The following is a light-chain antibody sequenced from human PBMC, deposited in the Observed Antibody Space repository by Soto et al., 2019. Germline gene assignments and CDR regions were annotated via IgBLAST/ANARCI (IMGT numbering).Light chain of an antibody. V-gene: IGLV4-69*01. J-gene: IGLJ1*01. CDR2: LNSDGSH. CDR3: QTWGTGILV. CDR1: SGHSSYA. Sequence: QPVLTQSPSASASLGASVKLTCTLSSGHSSYAIAWHQQQPEKGPRYLMKLNSDGSHSKGDGLPDRFSGSISGAERYLTIASLQSEDGADYYCQTWGTGILVFGTGTKLTVL.